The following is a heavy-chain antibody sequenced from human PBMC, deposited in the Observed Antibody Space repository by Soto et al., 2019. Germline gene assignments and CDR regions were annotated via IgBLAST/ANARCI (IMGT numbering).Heavy chain of an antibody. Sequence: PGGSLRLSCAASGFTFSSYAMSWVRQAPGKGLEWVSAISGSGGSTYYADSVKGRFTISRDNSKNTLCLQMNSLRAEDTAVYYCAKDGERFLEWLLRGYYFDYWGQGTLVTVSS. D-gene: IGHD3-3*01. CDR2: ISGSGGST. V-gene: IGHV3-23*01. J-gene: IGHJ4*02. CDR1: GFTFSSYA. CDR3: AKDGERFLEWLLRGYYFDY.